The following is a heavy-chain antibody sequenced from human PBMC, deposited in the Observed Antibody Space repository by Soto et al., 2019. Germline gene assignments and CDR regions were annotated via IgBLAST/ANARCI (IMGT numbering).Heavy chain of an antibody. CDR1: GDTVSTNTAA. D-gene: IGHD5-12*01. CDR2: TYYKSRWYN. CDR3: ARDWGYDPDPTYYYGMDV. V-gene: IGHV6-1*01. Sequence: LSLTCAISGDTVSTNTAAWNWIRQSPSRGLEWLGRTYYKSRWYNDYSESLKSRIAIIPDTTRNQFSLQLNSVIPEDTAVYYCARDWGYDPDPTYYYGMDVWGQGTKVTV. J-gene: IGHJ6*02.